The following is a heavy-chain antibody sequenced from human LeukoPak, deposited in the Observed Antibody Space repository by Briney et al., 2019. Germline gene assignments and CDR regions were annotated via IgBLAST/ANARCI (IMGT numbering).Heavy chain of an antibody. CDR1: GYTFTSYG. CDR2: VSAYNGNT. D-gene: IGHD2-2*01. J-gene: IGHJ6*02. Sequence: ASVKVSCKASGYTFTSYGISWVRQAPGQGLEWMGWVSAYNGNTNYAQKLQGRVTMTTDTSTSTAYMELRSLRSDDTAVYYCARHSDILGYCSSTSCPPKLYYYYGMDVWGQGTTVTVSS. V-gene: IGHV1-18*01. CDR3: ARHSDILGYCSSTSCPPKLYYYYGMDV.